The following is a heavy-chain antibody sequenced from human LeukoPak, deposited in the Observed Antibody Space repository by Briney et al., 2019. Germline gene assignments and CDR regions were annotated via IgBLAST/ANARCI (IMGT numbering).Heavy chain of an antibody. CDR1: GFTFSSYE. CDR3: ARNPPRYFN. J-gene: IGHJ4*02. Sequence: SGGSLRLSCVASGFTFSSYEMNWVRQAPGKGLEWVSYIYPSSNNIYYAESVRGRFIVSRDNAKNSLYLQMNSLRAEDTAVYYCARNPPRYFNWGQGTLVTVSS. D-gene: IGHD1-26*01. CDR2: IYPSSNNI. V-gene: IGHV3-48*03.